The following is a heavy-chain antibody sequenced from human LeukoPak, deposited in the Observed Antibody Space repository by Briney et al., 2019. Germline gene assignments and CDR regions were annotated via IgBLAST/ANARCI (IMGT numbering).Heavy chain of an antibody. J-gene: IGHJ4*02. CDR3: ARDWRYCSVGSCSYYFDY. CDR1: GVFISSHY. V-gene: IGHV4-4*07. Sequence: SDTLSLTCSVSGVFISSHYWSWIRQPAGEGLEWIGRIYTSGSTNYNPSLNSRVTISVDKSKNHLSLNLSSVTAADTAFYYCARDWRYCSVGSCSYYFDYWGQGALVTVSS. CDR2: IYTSGST. D-gene: IGHD2-15*01.